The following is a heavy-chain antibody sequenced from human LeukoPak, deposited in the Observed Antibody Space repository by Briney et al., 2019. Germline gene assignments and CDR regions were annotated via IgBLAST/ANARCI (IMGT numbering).Heavy chain of an antibody. J-gene: IGHJ4*02. CDR3: ARDSDCTSTSCPFGY. Sequence: GASVKVSCKASGYTFTGYFLHWVRQAPGQGLEWMGWISPVSGGTNYALKFQGRFTMSTDTSINTVYMELTSLRSDDTAVYYRARDSDCTSTSCPFGYWGQGTLVTVSS. V-gene: IGHV1-2*02. CDR2: ISPVSGGT. CDR1: GYTFTGYF. D-gene: IGHD2-2*01.